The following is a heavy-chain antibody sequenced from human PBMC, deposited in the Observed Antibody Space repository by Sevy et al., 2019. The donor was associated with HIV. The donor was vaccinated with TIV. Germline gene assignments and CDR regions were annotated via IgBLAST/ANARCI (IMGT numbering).Heavy chain of an antibody. CDR2: IYYSGST. D-gene: IGHD3-3*01. Sequence: SETLSLTCTVSGGSISSYYWSWIRQPPGKGLEWIGYIYYSGSTNYNPSLKSRGTISVDTSKNQFSLKLSSVTAADTAVYYCARGITIFETNELFDCWGQGTLVTVSS. CDR3: ARGITIFETNELFDC. V-gene: IGHV4-59*01. CDR1: GGSISSYY. J-gene: IGHJ4*02.